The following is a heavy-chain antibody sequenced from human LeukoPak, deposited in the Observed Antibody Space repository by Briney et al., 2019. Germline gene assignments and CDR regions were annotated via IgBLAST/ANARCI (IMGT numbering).Heavy chain of an antibody. Sequence: AAVKVSCKASGYTFTGYYMHWVRQAPGQGLEWMGWINPNSGGTNYAQKFQGRVTMTRDTSISTAYMELSRLRSDDTAVYYCARRLPRIAAHNQSKYNWFDPWGQGTLVTVSS. D-gene: IGHD6-13*01. V-gene: IGHV1-2*02. J-gene: IGHJ5*02. CDR1: GYTFTGYY. CDR2: INPNSGGT. CDR3: ARRLPRIAAHNQSKYNWFDP.